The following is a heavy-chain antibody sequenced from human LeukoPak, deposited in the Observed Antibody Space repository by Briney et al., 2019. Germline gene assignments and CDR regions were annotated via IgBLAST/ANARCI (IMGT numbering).Heavy chain of an antibody. J-gene: IGHJ4*02. Sequence: SETLSLTCAVSGGSISSGGYSWSWIRQPPGKGLEWIGYIYHSGSTYYNPSLKSRVTISVDRSKNQFSLKLSSVTAADTAVYYCARASPSGLTFDYWGQGTQVTVSS. D-gene: IGHD6-19*01. CDR2: IYHSGST. V-gene: IGHV4-30-2*01. CDR1: GGSISSGGYS. CDR3: ARASPSGLTFDY.